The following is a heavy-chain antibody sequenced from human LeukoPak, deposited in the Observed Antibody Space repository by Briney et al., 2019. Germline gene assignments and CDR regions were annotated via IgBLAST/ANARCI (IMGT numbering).Heavy chain of an antibody. D-gene: IGHD2-15*01. Sequence: SETLSLTCAVYGGSFSGYYWSWIRQPPGKGLEWIGYIYYSGSTNYNPSLKSRVTISVDTSKNQFSLKLSSVTAADTAVYYCARGGIVVGNWGQGTLVTVSS. V-gene: IGHV4-59*01. CDR1: GGSFSGYY. J-gene: IGHJ4*02. CDR3: ARGGIVVGN. CDR2: IYYSGST.